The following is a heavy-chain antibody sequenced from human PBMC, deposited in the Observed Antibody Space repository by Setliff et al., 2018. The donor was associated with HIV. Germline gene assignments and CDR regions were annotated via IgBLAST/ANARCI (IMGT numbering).Heavy chain of an antibody. V-gene: IGHV4-34*01. J-gene: IGHJ3*02. Sequence: SETLSLTCAVYGGSFSDYYWSWIRQPPGKGLEWIGEINHSGRTNYNPSLQSRVTISADTSRNHFSLRLGSVTAADTAVYYCARLWAYYDSSGRTAFDIWGQGTMVTVSS. CDR3: ARLWAYYDSSGRTAFDI. D-gene: IGHD3-22*01. CDR1: GGSFSDYY. CDR2: INHSGRT.